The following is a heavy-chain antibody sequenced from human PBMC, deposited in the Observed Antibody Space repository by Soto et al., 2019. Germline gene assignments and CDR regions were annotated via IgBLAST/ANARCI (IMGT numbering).Heavy chain of an antibody. CDR3: ARGSCSGGSCYSAFDI. J-gene: IGHJ3*02. Sequence: QVQLVQSGAEVKKPGASVKVSCKASGYTFTSYDINWVRQATGQGLEWMGWMNPNSGNTGYAQKFQGRVTMTRNTSISTAYMELSSLRSEDTAVYYCARGSCSGGSCYSAFDIWDQGTMVTVSS. CDR2: MNPNSGNT. D-gene: IGHD2-15*01. CDR1: GYTFTSYD. V-gene: IGHV1-8*01.